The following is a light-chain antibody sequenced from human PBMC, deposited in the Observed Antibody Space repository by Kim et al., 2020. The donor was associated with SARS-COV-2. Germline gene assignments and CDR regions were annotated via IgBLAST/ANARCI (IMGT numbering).Light chain of an antibody. Sequence: APGETARITWGGNNSEDHSVHWYQQRPGQAPVLVIYFDTDRPSGIPERFSGSNSGNTATLSISRVEAGDEADYYCQVWDSSSDHRVFGGGTQLTVL. J-gene: IGLJ3*02. CDR3: QVWDSSSDHRV. CDR1: NSEDHS. V-gene: IGLV3-21*04. CDR2: FDT.